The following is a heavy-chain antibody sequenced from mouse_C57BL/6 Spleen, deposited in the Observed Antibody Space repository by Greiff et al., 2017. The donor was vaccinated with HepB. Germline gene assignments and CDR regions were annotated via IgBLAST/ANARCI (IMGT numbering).Heavy chain of an antibody. V-gene: IGHV5-15*01. J-gene: IGHJ4*01. CDR3: ARLELGRYAMDY. CDR2: ISNLAYSI. CDR1: GFTFSDYG. Sequence: EVQGVESGGGLVQPGGSLKLSCAASGFTFSDYGMAWVRQAPRKGPEWVAFISNLAYSIYYADTVTGRFTISRENAKNTLYLEMSSLRSEDTAMYYCARLELGRYAMDYWGQGTSVTVSS. D-gene: IGHD4-1*01.